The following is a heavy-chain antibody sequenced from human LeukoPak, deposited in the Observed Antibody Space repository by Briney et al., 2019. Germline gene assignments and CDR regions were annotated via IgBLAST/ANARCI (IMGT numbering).Heavy chain of an antibody. D-gene: IGHD6-6*01. V-gene: IGHV3-30*18. CDR1: GFSFSSYG. CDR2: ISCDGSNK. CDR3: AKDYRSSSGVDY. Sequence: GGSLRLSCAASGFSFSSYGMHWVRQAPGKGLEWVAVISCDGSNKYYADSVKGRFTISRDNSKNTLYLQMNSLRAEDTAVYYCAKDYRSSSGVDYWGQGTLVTVSS. J-gene: IGHJ4*02.